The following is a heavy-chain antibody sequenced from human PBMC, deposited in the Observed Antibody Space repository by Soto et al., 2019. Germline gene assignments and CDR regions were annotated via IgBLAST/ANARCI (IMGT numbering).Heavy chain of an antibody. CDR1: GLNCGGYN. CDR3: ARGVSSAIVVVSNFDY. Sequence: GGFLRLLNAASGLNCGGYNVNWVRQTPGKGLEWVSSISSSSSYIYYADSVKGRFTISRDNAKNSLYLQMNSLRAEDTAVYYCARGVSSAIVVVSNFDYWGQGTLVTVSS. D-gene: IGHD3-22*01. V-gene: IGHV3-21*01. CDR2: ISSSSSYI. J-gene: IGHJ4*02.